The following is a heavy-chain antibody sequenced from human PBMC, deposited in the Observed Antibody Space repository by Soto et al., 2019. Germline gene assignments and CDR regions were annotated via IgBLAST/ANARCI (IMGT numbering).Heavy chain of an antibody. CDR1: GGSISSRTFW. CDR2: MYYSGSS. V-gene: IGHV4-39*01. Sequence: SETLSLTCSVSGGSISSRTFWWAWIRQPPGKGLEWIGDMYYSGSSYSSPFLKSRVTLSVDTSKNQLSLKLNSVAAADTAVYYCARHPRDDYNYGGSGIFDYWGQGTLVTVSS. J-gene: IGHJ4*02. CDR3: ARHPRDDYNYGGSGIFDY. D-gene: IGHD4-4*01.